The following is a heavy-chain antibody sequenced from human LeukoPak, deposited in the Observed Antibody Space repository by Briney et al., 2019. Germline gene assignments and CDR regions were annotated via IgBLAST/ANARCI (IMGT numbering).Heavy chain of an antibody. Sequence: GGSLRLSCAASGFTFSGYAMTWVRQAPGRGLEWVSYITSSSTTIYYADSVKGRFTISRDNAQNSLYLQMNSLRVEDTVVYYCATDTSALYHAFDVWGQGTMVTVSS. CDR1: GFTFSGYA. D-gene: IGHD3-16*01. V-gene: IGHV3-48*01. J-gene: IGHJ3*01. CDR2: ITSSSTTI. CDR3: ATDTSALYHAFDV.